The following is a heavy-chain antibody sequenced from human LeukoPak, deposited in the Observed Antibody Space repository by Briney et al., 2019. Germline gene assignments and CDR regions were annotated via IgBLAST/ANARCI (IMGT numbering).Heavy chain of an antibody. D-gene: IGHD2-15*01. CDR2: MNPYSGNT. Sequence: ASVKVSCKASGYTFTNYDIHWVRQATGQGLEWRGWMNPYSGNTGYAQTFQGRVTMTRDTSINTAYLELSSLKSGDTAVYYCARVPAARDFGYWGQGTPVIVSS. CDR1: GYTFTNYD. J-gene: IGHJ4*02. V-gene: IGHV1-8*01. CDR3: ARVPAARDFGY.